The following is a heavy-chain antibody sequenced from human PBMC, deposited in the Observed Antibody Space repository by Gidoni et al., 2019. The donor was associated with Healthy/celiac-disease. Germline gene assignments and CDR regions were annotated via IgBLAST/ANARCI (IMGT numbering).Heavy chain of an antibody. D-gene: IGHD6-13*01. CDR1: GFTYSSYA. V-gene: IGHV3-23*01. CDR2: ISESGSST. CDR3: AKAPGYSRLDP. Sequence: EVQLLESGGCLVQPGGSLRLSCAAPGFTYSSYAMGWVRQAPGKGLEWVSAISESGSSTYYADSVKVRFIISKDSSKNTLYLQMNSLRAEDTAVYYCAKAPGYSRLDPWGQGTLVTVSS. J-gene: IGHJ5*02.